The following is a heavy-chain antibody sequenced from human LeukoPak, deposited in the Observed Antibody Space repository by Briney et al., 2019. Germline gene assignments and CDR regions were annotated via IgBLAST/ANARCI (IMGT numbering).Heavy chain of an antibody. CDR1: GFTFSSYA. CDR2: ISGSGTEI. J-gene: IGHJ4*01. Sequence: GGSLRLSCAASGFTFSSYAMSWVRQAPGKGLEWVSYISGSGTEIDYADSVKGRFTISRDNARDSLFLQMNSLRVDDTAVYYCARSRYLGMLNNWGHGTPVTVSS. CDR3: ARSRYLGMLNN. V-gene: IGHV3-21*05. D-gene: IGHD2-15*01.